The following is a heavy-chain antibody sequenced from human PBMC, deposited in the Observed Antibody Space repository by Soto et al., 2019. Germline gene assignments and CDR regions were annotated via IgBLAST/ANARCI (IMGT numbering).Heavy chain of an antibody. CDR1: GFTFSSYE. Sequence: PGGSLRLSCAASGFTFSSYEMNWVRQAPGKGLEWVSYISSSGSTIYYADSVKGRFTISRDNAKNSLYLQMNSLRAEDTAVYYCARDYTPPAVAGYYYYYGMDVWGQGTTVTVSS. CDR2: ISSSGSTI. D-gene: IGHD6-19*01. J-gene: IGHJ6*02. V-gene: IGHV3-48*03. CDR3: ARDYTPPAVAGYYYYYGMDV.